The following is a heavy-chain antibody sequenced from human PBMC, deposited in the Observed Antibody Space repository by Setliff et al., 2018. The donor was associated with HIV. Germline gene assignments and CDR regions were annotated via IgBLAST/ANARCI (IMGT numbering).Heavy chain of an antibody. CDR1: GGAIDDINW. Sequence: SETLSLTCAVSGGAIDDINWWNWVRQSPGKGLEWIGEIYHSGTTNYNPSLKSRVTISVDTSKNQFSLKLSPVTAADTAVYYCARSTYYNFWGDAFAIWGQGTMVTVSS. D-gene: IGHD3-3*01. V-gene: IGHV4-4*02. J-gene: IGHJ3*02. CDR3: ARSTYYNFWGDAFAI. CDR2: IYHSGTT.